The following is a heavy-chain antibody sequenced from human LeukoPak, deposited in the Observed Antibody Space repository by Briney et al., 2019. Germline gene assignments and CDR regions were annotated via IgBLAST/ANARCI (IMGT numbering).Heavy chain of an antibody. CDR3: ARCQMATARAYAFDV. Sequence: SETLSLTCAVYGGSFSGYYWSWIRQPPGKGLEWIGEINHSGSTNYNPSLKSRVTISADTSKNQFSLKLRSVTAADTAVYSCARCQMATARAYAFDVWGQGTLVSVSS. D-gene: IGHD5-24*01. CDR2: INHSGST. J-gene: IGHJ3*01. CDR1: GGSFSGYY. V-gene: IGHV4-34*01.